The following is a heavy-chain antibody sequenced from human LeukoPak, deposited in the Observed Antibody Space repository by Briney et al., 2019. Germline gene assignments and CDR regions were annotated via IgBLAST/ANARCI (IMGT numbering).Heavy chain of an antibody. V-gene: IGHV4-39*07. J-gene: IGHJ4*02. D-gene: IGHD6-19*01. Sequence: PSETLSLTCTVSGGSISSYYWSWLRQPPGKGLEWIGSIYYSGSTYYNPSLKSRVTISVDTSKNQFSLKLSSVTAADTAVYYCARGKGSSGWPDFDYWGQGTLVTVSS. CDR1: GGSISSYY. CDR2: IYYSGST. CDR3: ARGKGSSGWPDFDY.